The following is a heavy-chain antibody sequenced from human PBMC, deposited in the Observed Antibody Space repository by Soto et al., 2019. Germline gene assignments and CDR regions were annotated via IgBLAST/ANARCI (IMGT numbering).Heavy chain of an antibody. CDR1: GFTFSGSW. J-gene: IGHJ4*02. CDR2: ISGDGSGT. D-gene: IGHD3-10*01. V-gene: IGHV3-74*02. CDR3: TRSIFGSGSAKVY. Sequence: EVQLVESGGGLVQPGGSLRLSCAASGFTFSGSWMHWVRQAPGKGLVWVSRISGDGSGTSYADFVKGRFTISRDDAKNTLFLQMNGLRAEDTAVYYCTRSIFGSGSAKVYGGQGNLVTASS.